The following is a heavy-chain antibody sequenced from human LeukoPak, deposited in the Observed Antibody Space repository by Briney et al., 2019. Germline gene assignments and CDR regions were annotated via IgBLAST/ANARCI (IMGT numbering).Heavy chain of an antibody. CDR3: ARLSKSTMIVVVITVEYYFDY. V-gene: IGHV3-7*01. CDR2: IKQDGSEK. J-gene: IGHJ4*02. CDR1: GFTFSSYW. D-gene: IGHD3-22*01. Sequence: GGSLRLSCAASGFTFSSYWMSWVRQAPGKGLEWVANIKQDGSEKYYVDSVKGRFTISRDNAKNSLYLQMNSLRAEDTAVYYCARLSKSTMIVVVITVEYYFDYWGQGTLVTVSS.